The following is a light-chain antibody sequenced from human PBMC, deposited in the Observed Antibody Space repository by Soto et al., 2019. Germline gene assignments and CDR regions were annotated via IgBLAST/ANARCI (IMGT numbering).Light chain of an antibody. J-gene: IGKJ2*01. Sequence: MTQSPATLSVSPGERATLSCRASQSVSSNLAWYQQKPGKAPKLLIYAASSLQSGVPSRFSGSGSGTDFTLAISSLQPEDFATYYCQQSYSSPDTFGQGTKLEIK. CDR2: AAS. CDR3: QQSYSSPDT. CDR1: QSVSSN. V-gene: IGKV1-39*01.